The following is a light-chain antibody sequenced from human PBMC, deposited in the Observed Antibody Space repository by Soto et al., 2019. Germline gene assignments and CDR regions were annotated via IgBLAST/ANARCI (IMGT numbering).Light chain of an antibody. J-gene: IGLJ2*01. Sequence: QSALSQPASVSGSPGESIAISCSGSSSDLGIYNYVSWYQQHPGKVPKLLIFEVTKRPSGVSNRFSGSKSGNTASLTISGLEAGDAADYWCTSSATSSARVFG. CDR1: SSDLGIYNY. CDR3: TSSATSSARV. CDR2: EVT. V-gene: IGLV2-14*01.